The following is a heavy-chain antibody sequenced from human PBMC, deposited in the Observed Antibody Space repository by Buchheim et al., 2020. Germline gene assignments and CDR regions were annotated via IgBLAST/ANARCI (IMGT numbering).Heavy chain of an antibody. J-gene: IGHJ4*02. D-gene: IGHD3-22*01. V-gene: IGHV3-48*01. Sequence: EVQLVESGGGLVQPGGSLRLSCAASGFTFSSYSMNWVRQAPGKGLEWVSYISSSSSTIYYADSVKGLFTIFRDNAKNSLYLQMNSLRAEDTAVYYCAAYYYDSSGTQEFDYWGQGTL. CDR1: GFTFSSYS. CDR2: ISSSSSTI. CDR3: AAYYYDSSGTQEFDY.